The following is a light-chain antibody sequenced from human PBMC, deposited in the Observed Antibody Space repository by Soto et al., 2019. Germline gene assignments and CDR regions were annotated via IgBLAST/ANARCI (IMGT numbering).Light chain of an antibody. J-gene: IGKJ1*01. CDR2: AAS. CDR1: QGIRND. CDR3: QQYDNWPWT. Sequence: AIQMAQSPSSLSASVGDRVTITCRASQGIRNDLGWYQQKPGKAPKLLIYAASSLQSGVPSRFSGSGSGTDFTLTISSLQSEDFAVYYCQQYDNWPWTFGQGTK. V-gene: IGKV1-6*01.